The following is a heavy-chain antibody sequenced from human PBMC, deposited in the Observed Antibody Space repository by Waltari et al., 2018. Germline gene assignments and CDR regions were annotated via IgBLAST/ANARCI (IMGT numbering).Heavy chain of an antibody. V-gene: IGHV4-4*02. CDR3: ARESGVAAAGTAY. Sequence: QVQLQESGPGLVKPSGTLSLTCAVSGGSISSSNWWSWVRQPPGKGLEWIGEIYHSGSTNYNPSLKRRVTIAVDKSKNQFSLKLSSVTAADTAVYYCARESGVAAAGTAYWGQGTLVTVSS. D-gene: IGHD6-13*01. CDR2: IYHSGST. CDR1: GGSISSSNW. J-gene: IGHJ4*02.